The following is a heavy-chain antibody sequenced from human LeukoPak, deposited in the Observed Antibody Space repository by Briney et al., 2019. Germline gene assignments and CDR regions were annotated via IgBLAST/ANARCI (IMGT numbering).Heavy chain of an antibody. V-gene: IGHV1-69*05. Sequence: PRASVKLSCKASGGTFSSYAISWVRQAPGQGLEWMGRIIPIFGTANYAQKFQGRVTITTDESTSTAYMELSSLRSEDTAVYYCASEDVEYSSSSYFDYWGQGTLVTVSS. D-gene: IGHD6-6*01. CDR3: ASEDVEYSSSSYFDY. CDR1: GGTFSSYA. J-gene: IGHJ4*02. CDR2: IIPIFGTA.